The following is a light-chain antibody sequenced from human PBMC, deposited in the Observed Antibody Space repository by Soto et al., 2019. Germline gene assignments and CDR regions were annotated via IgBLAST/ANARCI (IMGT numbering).Light chain of an antibody. CDR1: HNITTW. CDR3: QQYNSYSRT. Sequence: IQMTQSPSTLSASVGDRVTITCRASHNITTWLAWYQQKPGKAPNLLIYKASSLESGVPSRFSGSGSGTEFTLTISSLQPDDFATYYCQQYNSYSRTFGQGTKVDI. CDR2: KAS. J-gene: IGKJ1*01. V-gene: IGKV1-5*03.